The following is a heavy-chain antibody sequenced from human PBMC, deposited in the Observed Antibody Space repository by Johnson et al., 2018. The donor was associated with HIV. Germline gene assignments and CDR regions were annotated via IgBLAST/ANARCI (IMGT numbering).Heavy chain of an antibody. CDR2: IGTAGDT. J-gene: IGHJ3*02. CDR3: ARGPPYYDSRCGYAFDI. Sequence: VQLVESGGGLVQPGESLRLSCAASGFTFNNYDMHWVRRATGKGLEWVSAIGTAGDTYYPDSVKGRFTISRENAKNSLYLQMNSLRAGDTAVYYCARGPPYYDSRCGYAFDIWGQGTVVAVSS. D-gene: IGHD3-22*01. CDR1: GFTFNNYD. V-gene: IGHV3-13*01.